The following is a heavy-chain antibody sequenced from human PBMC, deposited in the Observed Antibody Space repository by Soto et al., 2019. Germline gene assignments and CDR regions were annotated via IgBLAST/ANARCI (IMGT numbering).Heavy chain of an antibody. CDR3: ANEDFT. CDR1: GFTFSSYG. CDR2: ISYDGSNK. V-gene: IGHV3-30*18. D-gene: IGHD3-16*01. Sequence: QVQLVESGGGVVQPGRSLRLSCAASGFTFSSYGMHWVRQAPGKGLEWVAVISYDGSNKYYADSVKGRFTISRDNSKNTLYLKMNSLRAEDTAVYYCANEDFTWGQGTLVTVSS. J-gene: IGHJ4*02.